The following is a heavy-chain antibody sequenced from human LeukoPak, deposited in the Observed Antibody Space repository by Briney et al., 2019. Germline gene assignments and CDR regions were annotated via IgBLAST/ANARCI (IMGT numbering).Heavy chain of an antibody. Sequence: SETLSLTCTVSGGSISSSSYYWGWIRQPPGKGLEWIGSIYYSGSTYYNPSLKSRVTISVDTSKNQFSLKLSSVTAADTAVYYCARRGSGSLSYFDYWGQGTLVTVSS. CDR1: GGSISSSSYY. V-gene: IGHV4-39*01. D-gene: IGHD3-10*01. CDR2: IYYSGST. J-gene: IGHJ4*02. CDR3: ARRGSGSLSYFDY.